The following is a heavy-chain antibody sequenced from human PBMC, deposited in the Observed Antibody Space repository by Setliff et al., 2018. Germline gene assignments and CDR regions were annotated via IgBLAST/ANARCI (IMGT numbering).Heavy chain of an antibody. CDR3: ARDAGGTIRIAVFDY. V-gene: IGHV4-34*01. Sequence: SETLSLTCAVYGGSFSTYDWIWIRQPPGKGLEWIGEINHSGSTNYNPSLKSRVTISVDTSKNQVSLKLSSVTAADTAVYYCARDAGGTIRIAVFDYWGQGTLVTVSS. CDR1: GGSFSTYD. D-gene: IGHD6-19*01. CDR2: INHSGST. J-gene: IGHJ4*02.